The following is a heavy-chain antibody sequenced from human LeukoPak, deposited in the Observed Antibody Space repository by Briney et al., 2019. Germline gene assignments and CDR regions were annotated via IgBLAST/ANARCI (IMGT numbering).Heavy chain of an antibody. D-gene: IGHD3-16*01. J-gene: IGHJ4*02. CDR2: ISGSGGST. V-gene: IGHV3-23*01. Sequence: GGSLRLSCAASGFTFSNSAMSWVRQAPGKGLEWVSAISGSGGSTYYADSVKGRFTLSRDNSKNTVYLQMNSLRADDTAVYYCAKAPGGIVGYWGQGTLVTVSS. CDR1: GFTFSNSA. CDR3: AKAPGGIVGY.